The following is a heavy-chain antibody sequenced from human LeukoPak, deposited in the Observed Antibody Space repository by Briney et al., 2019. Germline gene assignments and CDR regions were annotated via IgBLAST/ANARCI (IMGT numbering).Heavy chain of an antibody. J-gene: IGHJ6*03. Sequence: ASVKVSCKASGSTFSSYAISWVRQAPGQGLEWMGGIIPIFGTANYAQKFQGRVTITADESTSTAYMELSSLRSEDTAVYYCAGRIVGAQDYYYYMDVWGKGTTVTISS. CDR1: GSTFSSYA. D-gene: IGHD1-26*01. CDR2: IIPIFGTA. CDR3: AGRIVGAQDYYYYMDV. V-gene: IGHV1-69*13.